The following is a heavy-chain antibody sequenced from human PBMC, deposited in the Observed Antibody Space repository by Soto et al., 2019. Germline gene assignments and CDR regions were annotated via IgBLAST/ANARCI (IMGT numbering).Heavy chain of an antibody. CDR1: GLTLSDIW. D-gene: IGHD4-4*01. CDR3: ARGPHYSNLDY. J-gene: IGHJ4*02. CDR2: IWLDGKNY. Sequence: GGSLRLSCVVSGLTLSDIWMNWVRQAPGKGLEWVAVIWLDGKNYYYADSVKDRFTVSRDNSKNTLYLQMNSLRAEDTAVYYCARGPHYSNLDYWGQGTLVTVSS. V-gene: IGHV3-33*08.